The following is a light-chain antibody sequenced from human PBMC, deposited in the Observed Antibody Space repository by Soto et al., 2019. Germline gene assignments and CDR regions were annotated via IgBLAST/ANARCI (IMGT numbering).Light chain of an antibody. Sequence: EIVLTQSPGTLSLSPGERATLFCRASQSVSSSYFAWYQQKPGQAPRLLIYGASARATGVPARFSGSRSGPEFTPTINSLQSEDFAIYYCQRYNNWPLTFGGGTKVDIK. CDR1: QSVSSSY. J-gene: IGKJ4*01. CDR3: QRYNNWPLT. V-gene: IGKV3-15*01. CDR2: GAS.